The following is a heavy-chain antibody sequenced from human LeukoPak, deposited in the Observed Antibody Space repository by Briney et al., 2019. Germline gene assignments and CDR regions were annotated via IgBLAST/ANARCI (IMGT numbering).Heavy chain of an antibody. CDR3: ARVGFWSGYGAYYYYYGMDV. Sequence: PSETLSLTCAVYGGSFSGYYWSWIRQPPGKGLEWIGEINHSGSTNYNPSLKSRVTISVDTSKNQFSLKLSSVTAADTAVYYCARVGFWSGYGAYYYYYGMDVWGQGTTVTVSS. D-gene: IGHD3-3*01. V-gene: IGHV4-34*01. CDR2: INHSGST. CDR1: GGSFSGYY. J-gene: IGHJ6*02.